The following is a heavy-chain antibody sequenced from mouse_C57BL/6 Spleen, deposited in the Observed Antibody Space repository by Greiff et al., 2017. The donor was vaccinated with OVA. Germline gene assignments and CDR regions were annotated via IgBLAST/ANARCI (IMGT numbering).Heavy chain of an antibody. V-gene: IGHV1-82*01. J-gene: IGHJ4*01. D-gene: IGHD2-4*01. Sequence: VKLMESGPELVKPGASVKISCKASGYAFSSSWMTWVKQRPGKGLEWIGRIYPGDGDTNYNGKFKGKATLTADKSSSTAYMQLSSLTSEDSAVYFCARYDYDYYAMDYWGQGTSVTVSS. CDR3: ARYDYDYYAMDY. CDR2: IYPGDGDT. CDR1: GYAFSSSW.